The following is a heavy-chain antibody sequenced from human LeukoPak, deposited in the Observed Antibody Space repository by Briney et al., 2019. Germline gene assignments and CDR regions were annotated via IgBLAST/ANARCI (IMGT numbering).Heavy chain of an antibody. J-gene: IGHJ6*03. Sequence: GGSLRLSCAASGFTFSSYWMSWVRQAPGKGLEWVANIKQDGSEKYYVDSVKGRFTISRDNAKNSLYLQMNSLRAEDTAVYYCARDMVEVGATLYYYYYMDVWGKGTTVTISS. CDR2: IKQDGSEK. CDR3: ARDMVEVGATLYYYYYMDV. D-gene: IGHD1-26*01. V-gene: IGHV3-7*01. CDR1: GFTFSSYW.